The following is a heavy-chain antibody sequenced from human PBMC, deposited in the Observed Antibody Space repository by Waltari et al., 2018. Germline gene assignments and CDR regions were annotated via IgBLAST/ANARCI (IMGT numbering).Heavy chain of an antibody. Sequence: EEHLLESGGGLEQPGESLRLSCAASGVTFISYAMIWVRQAPGKGLEWVSGISDSGVITKYADSVKGRFTFSRDNSKNTVFLHLNSLRAEDTAIYYCARHLYSIDYLELAKWGQGTLVTVSS. CDR1: GVTFISYA. V-gene: IGHV3-23*01. J-gene: IGHJ4*02. CDR2: ISDSGVIT. D-gene: IGHD3-22*01. CDR3: ARHLYSIDYLELAK.